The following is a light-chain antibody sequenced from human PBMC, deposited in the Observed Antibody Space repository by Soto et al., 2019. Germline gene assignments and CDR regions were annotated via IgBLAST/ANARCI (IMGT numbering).Light chain of an antibody. J-gene: IGLJ1*01. Sequence: QAVVTQEPSLTVSPGGTVTLTCGSSTGAVTSYHYPHWFQHRPGEAPRTLIWDATDKPSWTPVRFSGSLLGDKAALTLSGAHSQHEAEYHCLLFSRGATVFGLGPKVTV. CDR3: LLFSRGATV. V-gene: IGLV7-46*01. CDR2: DAT. CDR1: TGAVTSYHY.